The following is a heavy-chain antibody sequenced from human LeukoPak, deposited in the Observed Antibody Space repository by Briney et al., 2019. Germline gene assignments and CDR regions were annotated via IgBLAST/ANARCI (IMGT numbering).Heavy chain of an antibody. J-gene: IGHJ4*02. V-gene: IGHV4-4*08. Sequence: SETLSLTCAVYGGSFSGYYWSWIRQPPGKGLEWIGRIYTSGSTNYNPSLKSRVTISVDTSKSQFSLKLSSVTAADTAVYYCARGYYGVFDYWGQGTLVTVSS. CDR2: IYTSGST. CDR3: ARGYYGVFDY. D-gene: IGHD3-16*01. CDR1: GGSFSGYY.